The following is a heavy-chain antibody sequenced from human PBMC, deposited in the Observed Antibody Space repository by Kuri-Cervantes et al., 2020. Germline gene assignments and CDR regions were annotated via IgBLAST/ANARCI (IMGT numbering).Heavy chain of an antibody. J-gene: IGHJ6*03. V-gene: IGHV1-69*01. Sequence: GGSLRLSCKASGGTFSSYAISWVRQAPGQGLEWMGGIIPIFGTANYAQKFQGRVTITADESTSTAYMELSSLRSEDTAVYYCARGRGIVATFDYYYMDVWGKGTTVTVSS. D-gene: IGHD5-12*01. CDR3: ARGRGIVATFDYYYMDV. CDR2: IIPIFGTA. CDR1: GGTFSSYA.